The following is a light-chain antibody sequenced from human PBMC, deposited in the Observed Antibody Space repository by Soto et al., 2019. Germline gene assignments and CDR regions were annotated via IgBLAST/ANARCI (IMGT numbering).Light chain of an antibody. J-gene: IGKJ1*01. Sequence: EIVMTQSPATLSVSPGERATLSCRASQSVSSNLAWYQQKPGQAPRLLIYGASTRATGIPARFIGSGSGTEFTLTISSLQSEDFAVYYCQHYSNWPPWTCGQGTKVEIK. CDR3: QHYSNWPPWT. CDR2: GAS. V-gene: IGKV3-15*01. CDR1: QSVSSN.